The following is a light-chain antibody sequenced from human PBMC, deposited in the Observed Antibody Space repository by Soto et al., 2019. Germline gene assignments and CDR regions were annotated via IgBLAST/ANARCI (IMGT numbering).Light chain of an antibody. CDR3: NSYAASGNLWV. V-gene: IGLV2-8*01. J-gene: IGLJ3*02. CDR1: SSDVGGYNY. Sequence: QSALTQPPSASGSPGQSVTISCTGTSSDVGGYNYVSWYQQHPGKAPKLMIYEVTQRPSGVPNRFSGSKSGNTASLTVSGLQAEDEADYYCNSYAASGNLWVFGGGTKDTVL. CDR2: EVT.